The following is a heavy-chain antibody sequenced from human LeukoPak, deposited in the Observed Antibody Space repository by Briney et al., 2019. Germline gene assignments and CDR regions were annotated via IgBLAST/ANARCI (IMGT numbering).Heavy chain of an antibody. V-gene: IGHV1-69*06. CDR1: GGTFSSYA. J-gene: IGHJ4*02. Sequence: SVKVSCKASGGTFSSYAISWVRQAPGQGLEWMGGIIPIFGTANYAQKFQGRVTITADKSTSTAYMELSSLRSEDTAVYYCARDPYYYDSSGDVGDYWGQGTLVTVSS. CDR3: ARDPYYYDSSGDVGDY. D-gene: IGHD3-22*01. CDR2: IIPIFGTA.